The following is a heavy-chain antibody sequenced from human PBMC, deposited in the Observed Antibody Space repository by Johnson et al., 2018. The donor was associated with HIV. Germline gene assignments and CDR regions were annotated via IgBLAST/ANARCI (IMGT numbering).Heavy chain of an antibody. D-gene: IGHD3-16*01. J-gene: IGHJ3*02. CDR3: VRDLGLIGPWGAFDI. V-gene: IGHV3-66*02. CDR1: GFTFSSNY. Sequence: VQLVESGGGLVQPGGSLRLSCAASGFTFSSNYMSWVRQAPGKGLEWVSVISGSGGSTYYADSVKGRFTISRDNSRNIVYIQMNSLRPEDTAVYYCVRDLGLIGPWGAFDIWGQGTRVTVSS. CDR2: ISGSGGST.